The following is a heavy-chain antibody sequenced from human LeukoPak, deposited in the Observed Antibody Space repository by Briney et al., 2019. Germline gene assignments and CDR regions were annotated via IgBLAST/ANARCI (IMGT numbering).Heavy chain of an antibody. J-gene: IGHJ5*02. Sequence: SETLSLTCSFSGGSISNHYWSWIRQPPGKELVWIGYIYSSGSTKYNPSLKSRVTISVDTSKNQFSLKLSSVTAADTAVYYCARVITYYYDSSGYYINWFDPWGQGTLVTVSS. V-gene: IGHV4-59*08. CDR2: IYSSGST. D-gene: IGHD3-22*01. CDR3: ARVITYYYDSSGYYINWFDP. CDR1: GGSISNHY.